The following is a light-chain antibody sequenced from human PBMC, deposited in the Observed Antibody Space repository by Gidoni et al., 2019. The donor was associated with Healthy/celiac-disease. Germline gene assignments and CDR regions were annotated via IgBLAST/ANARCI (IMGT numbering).Light chain of an antibody. CDR2: DDS. CDR3: QVWDSSSDHRV. J-gene: IGLJ3*02. V-gene: IGLV3-21*03. Sequence: SAALTQRPSMSVAPGKTARITCWGNNIGSKSVHWYQQKPGQAPVLVVYDDSDRPSGIPERFSGSNSGNTATLTISRVEAGDEADYYCQVWDSSSDHRVFGGGTKLTVL. CDR1: NIGSKS.